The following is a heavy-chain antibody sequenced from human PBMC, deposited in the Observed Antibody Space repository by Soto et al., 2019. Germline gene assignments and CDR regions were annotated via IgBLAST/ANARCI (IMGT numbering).Heavy chain of an antibody. J-gene: IGHJ6*02. D-gene: IGHD3-22*01. CDR2: ISYDGSNK. V-gene: IGHV3-30*18. Sequence: QVRLVESGGGVVQPGRSLRLSCAASGFTFSSYGMHWVRQAPGKGLEWVAVISYDGSNKYYADSVKGRFTISRDNSKNTLYLQMNSLRAEDTAVYYCAKIHSIFGMDVWGQGTTVTVSS. CDR3: AKIHSIFGMDV. CDR1: GFTFSSYG.